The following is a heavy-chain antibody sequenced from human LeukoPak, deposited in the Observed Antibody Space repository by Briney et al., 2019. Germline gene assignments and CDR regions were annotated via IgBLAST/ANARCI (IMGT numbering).Heavy chain of an antibody. CDR3: ARVLGGIAAYYYYYGMDV. J-gene: IGHJ6*02. Sequence: GGSLRLSCAASGFTFSSYWMSWVRQAPGKGLEWVANIKQDGSEKYYVDSVKGRFTISRDNAKNSLYLQMNSLRAEDTAVYYCARVLGGIAAYYYYYGMDVWGQGTTVTVSS. CDR1: GFTFSSYW. CDR2: IKQDGSEK. D-gene: IGHD6-13*01. V-gene: IGHV3-7*01.